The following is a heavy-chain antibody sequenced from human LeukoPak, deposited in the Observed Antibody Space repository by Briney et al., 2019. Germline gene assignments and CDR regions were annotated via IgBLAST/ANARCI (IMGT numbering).Heavy chain of an antibody. CDR2: ISYDGSNK. D-gene: IGHD3-10*01. CDR3: ARDPVYYGSGSYSRFDP. J-gene: IGHJ5*02. Sequence: GRSLRLSCAASGFTFSSYAMHWVRQAPGKGLEWVAVISYDGSNKYYADSVKGRFTISRDNSKNTLYLQMNSLRAEDTAVYYRARDPVYYGSGSYSRFDPWGQGTLVTVSS. V-gene: IGHV3-30*04. CDR1: GFTFSSYA.